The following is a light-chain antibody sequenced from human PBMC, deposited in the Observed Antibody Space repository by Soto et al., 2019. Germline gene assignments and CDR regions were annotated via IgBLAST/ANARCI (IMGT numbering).Light chain of an antibody. CDR1: SSDVGAYNR. Sequence: QSALTQPPSVSASPGQSVTIPCTATSSDVGAYNRVSWYQQYPGTPPKLMITEVNNRPSGVPDRFSGSESGNTASLTISGLQAEDEADYYCSLYTSSSTVAFGGGTQLTVL. CDR2: EVN. CDR3: SLYTSSSTVA. J-gene: IGLJ2*01. V-gene: IGLV2-18*01.